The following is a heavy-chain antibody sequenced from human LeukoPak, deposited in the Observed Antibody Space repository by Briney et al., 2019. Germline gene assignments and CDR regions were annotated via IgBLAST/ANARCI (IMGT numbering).Heavy chain of an antibody. CDR2: FFWDGGST. J-gene: IGHJ4*02. CDR1: GFPFDEYT. D-gene: IGHD2-15*01. Sequence: GGSLSLFCAASGFPFDEYTVLGLCQAAGECLVCVSFFFWDGGSTYYADSVKGRFTISRDNSKNSLYLQMNSLRTEDTALYYCAKDAGYCSGGSCYDIFDYWGQGTLVTVSS. CDR3: AKDAGYCSGGSCYDIFDY. V-gene: IGHV3-43*01.